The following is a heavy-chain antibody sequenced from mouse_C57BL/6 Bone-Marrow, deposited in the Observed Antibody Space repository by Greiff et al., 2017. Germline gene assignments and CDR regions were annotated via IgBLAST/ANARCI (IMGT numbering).Heavy chain of an antibody. Sequence: DVMLVESGEGLVKPGGSLKLSCAASGFTFSSSAMSWVRQTPEKRLEWVAYISSGGDYIYYADTVKGRFTISRDNARNTLYLQMSSLKSEDTAMYYCTRPYVHYAMDYWGQGTSVTVSS. V-gene: IGHV5-9-1*02. D-gene: IGHD2-14*01. J-gene: IGHJ4*01. CDR2: ISSGGDYI. CDR1: GFTFSSSA. CDR3: TRPYVHYAMDY.